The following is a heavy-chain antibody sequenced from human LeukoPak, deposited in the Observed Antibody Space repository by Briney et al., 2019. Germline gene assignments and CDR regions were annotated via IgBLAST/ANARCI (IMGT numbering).Heavy chain of an antibody. CDR2: ISYDGSNE. D-gene: IGHD3-10*01. J-gene: IGHJ1*01. V-gene: IGHV3-30*12. CDR3: ARGSGYYYGSGSYLEYFQH. CDR1: GFTFNNYG. Sequence: GGSLRLPCAASGFTFNNYGMHWVRQAPGKGLEWVAIISYDGSNEYYADSVKGRFTISRDNAKNSLYLQMNSLGAEDTAVYYCARGSGYYYGSGSYLEYFQHWGQGTLVTVSS.